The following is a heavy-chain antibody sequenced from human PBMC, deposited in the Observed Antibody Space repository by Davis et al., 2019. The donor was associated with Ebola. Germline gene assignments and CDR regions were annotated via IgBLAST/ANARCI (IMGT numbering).Heavy chain of an antibody. CDR3: AREQYYYDSSGYYGYYFDY. V-gene: IGHV3-48*02. CDR2: ISSSSSTI. Sequence: GGSLRLSCAASGFTSSSYSMNWVRQAPGKGLEWVSYISSSSSTIYYADSVKGRFTISRDNAKNSLYLQMNSLRDEDTAVYYCAREQYYYDSSGYYGYYFDYWGQGTLVTVSS. J-gene: IGHJ4*02. CDR1: GFTSSSYS. D-gene: IGHD3-22*01.